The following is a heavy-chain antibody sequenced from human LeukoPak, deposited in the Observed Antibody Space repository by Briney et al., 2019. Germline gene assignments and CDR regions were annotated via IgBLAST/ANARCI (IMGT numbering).Heavy chain of an antibody. Sequence: GGSLRLSCAASGFTVSLKYMSWVRQAPGKGLEWVSVIYSGGSTYYADSVKGRFTISRDNSKNTLYLQMNSLRAEDTAVYYCAREAGSGYSYGFGHWGQGTLVTVSS. D-gene: IGHD5-18*01. V-gene: IGHV3-66*01. CDR1: GFTVSLKY. CDR3: AREAGSGYSYGFGH. J-gene: IGHJ4*02. CDR2: IYSGGST.